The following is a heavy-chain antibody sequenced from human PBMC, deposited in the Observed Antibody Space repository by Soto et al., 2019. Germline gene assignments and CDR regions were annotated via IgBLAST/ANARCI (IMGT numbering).Heavy chain of an antibody. J-gene: IGHJ4*02. D-gene: IGHD3-9*01. CDR3: ARERSDILTGYGNNFDY. CDR2: INPNSGGT. V-gene: IGHV1-2*04. Sequence: QVQLVQSGAEVKKPGASVKVSCKASGYTFTGYYMHWVRQAPGQGLEWMGWINPNSGGTNYAQKFQGWVNMTRDTSISTAYMELSRLRADDTAVYYCARERSDILTGYGNNFDYWGQGTLVTVSS. CDR1: GYTFTGYY.